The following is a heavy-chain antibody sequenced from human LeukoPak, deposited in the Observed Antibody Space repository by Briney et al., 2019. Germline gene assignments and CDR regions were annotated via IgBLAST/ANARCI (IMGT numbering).Heavy chain of an antibody. Sequence: PGGSLRLSCAASGFTFSHVAMHWVRQSPGKGPEWVAVISHDGKNANYADSVEGRFTVSRDNSKNTLYLQLNSLRAEDTAIYYCAREYCTTANCYRLDSWGQGTLVTVSS. D-gene: IGHD2-2*02. V-gene: IGHV3-30*03. CDR1: GFTFSHVA. CDR3: AREYCTTANCYRLDS. J-gene: IGHJ4*02. CDR2: ISHDGKNA.